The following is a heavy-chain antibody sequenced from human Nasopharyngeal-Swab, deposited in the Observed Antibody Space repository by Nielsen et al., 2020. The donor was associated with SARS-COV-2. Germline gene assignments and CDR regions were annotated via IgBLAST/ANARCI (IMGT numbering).Heavy chain of an antibody. V-gene: IGHV1-18*01. CDR3: ASGAEDYDSSGYYPYFYY. Sequence: WVRQAPGQGLEWMGWISAYNGNTNYAQKLQGRVAMTTDTSTSTAYMELRSLRSDDTAVYYCASGAEDYDSSGYYPYFYYWGQGTLVTVSS. J-gene: IGHJ4*02. D-gene: IGHD3-22*01. CDR2: ISAYNGNT.